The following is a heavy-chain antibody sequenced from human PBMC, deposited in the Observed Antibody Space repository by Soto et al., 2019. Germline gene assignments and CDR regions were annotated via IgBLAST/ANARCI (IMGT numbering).Heavy chain of an antibody. CDR2: IYYSGST. J-gene: IGHJ4*02. V-gene: IGHV4-31*03. Sequence: SETLSLTCTVSGGSISSGGYYWSWIRQHPGKGLEWIGYIYYSGSTYYNPSLKSRVTISVDTSKNQFSLKLSSVTAADTAVYYCAREGNNYDFGSGYYYFDYWGQGTLVTVSS. D-gene: IGHD3-3*01. CDR1: GGSISSGGYY. CDR3: AREGNNYDFGSGYYYFDY.